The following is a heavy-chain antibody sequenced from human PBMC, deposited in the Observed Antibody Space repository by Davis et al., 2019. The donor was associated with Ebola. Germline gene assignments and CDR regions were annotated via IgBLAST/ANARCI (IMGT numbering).Heavy chain of an antibody. CDR3: TRGRTVAGTRGLSWFDP. J-gene: IGHJ5*02. V-gene: IGHV1-18*01. CDR2: ISAYNGNT. D-gene: IGHD6-19*01. Sequence: ASVKVSCKASGYTFTSYGISWVRQAPGQGLEWMGLISAYNGNTNYAQKLQGRVTMTTDTSASTAYMALSSLRSEDTAVYYCTRGRTVAGTRGLSWFDPWGQGTLVTVSS. CDR1: GYTFTSYG.